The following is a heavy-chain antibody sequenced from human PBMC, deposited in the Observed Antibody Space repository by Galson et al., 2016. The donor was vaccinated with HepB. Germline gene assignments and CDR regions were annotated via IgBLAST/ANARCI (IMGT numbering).Heavy chain of an antibody. CDR1: GYTLAELS. CDR3: ATVYGTGVSCPNGGY. V-gene: IGHV1-24*01. D-gene: IGHD2-15*01. Sequence: SVKVSCKVSGYTLAELSMHWVRQAPGKGLEWMGGFDPDDGETHYAQKFQGRITMTEDTSTDTAYMELRSLRSDDTAVYYCATVYGTGVSCPNGGYGGQGTLGTVSS. CDR2: FDPDDGET. J-gene: IGHJ4*02.